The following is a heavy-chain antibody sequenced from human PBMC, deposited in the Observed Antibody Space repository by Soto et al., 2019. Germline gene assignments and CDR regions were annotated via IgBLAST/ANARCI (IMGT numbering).Heavy chain of an antibody. CDR2: IQSDGSSI. Sequence: EVQMVESGGGLVQPGGSLRLSCAASGFIFNNYWIHWVRQVPGKGLLWVSRIQSDGSSIVYAESVQGRFTISSYNARNMLFLKMQSRRVETTAVFYRARSGDIDHWGQGTLVLVYS. CDR1: GFIFNNYW. V-gene: IGHV3-74*01. CDR3: ARSGDIDH. D-gene: IGHD2-21*01. J-gene: IGHJ4*02.